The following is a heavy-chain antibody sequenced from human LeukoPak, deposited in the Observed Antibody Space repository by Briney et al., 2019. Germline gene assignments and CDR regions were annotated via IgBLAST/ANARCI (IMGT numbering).Heavy chain of an antibody. CDR2: LFSGGTT. J-gene: IGHJ3*02. CDR3: ARGGDGYNYAFDM. D-gene: IGHD5-24*01. V-gene: IGHV3-53*05. Sequence: GGSLRLPCAASGFAFSGYAMSWVRQAPGKGLEWVSVLFSGGTTYYADAVKGRFAISRDNSKNTLYLQMNGLRAEDTAVYYCARGGDGYNYAFDMWGQGTMVTVSS. CDR1: GFAFSGYA.